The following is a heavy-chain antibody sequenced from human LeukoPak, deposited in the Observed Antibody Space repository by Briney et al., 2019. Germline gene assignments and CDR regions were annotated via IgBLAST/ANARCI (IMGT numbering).Heavy chain of an antibody. Sequence: PGGSLRLSCAASGFTVSSNYMSWVRQAPGKGLEWVSSISVRSNYIYYADSVRGRFSISRDDARDSLYLEMNSLRAEDSAVYYCVRLRRNSDRSGYYYYYDYWGQGTLVTVSS. V-gene: IGHV3-21*01. CDR3: VRLRRNSDRSGYYYYYDY. CDR1: GFTVSSNY. D-gene: IGHD3-22*01. J-gene: IGHJ4*02. CDR2: ISVRSNYI.